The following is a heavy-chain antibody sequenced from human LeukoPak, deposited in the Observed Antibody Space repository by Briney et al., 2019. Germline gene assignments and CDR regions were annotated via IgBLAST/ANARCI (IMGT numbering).Heavy chain of an antibody. CDR1: GYTFTSYG. CDR3: ATVKILFGRSGYYYYMDV. Sequence: GASVKVSCKASGYTFTSYGISWVRQAPGQGLEWMGWISAYNGNTNYAQKLQGRVTMTTDTSTSTAYMELRSLRSDDTAVYYCATVKILFGRSGYYYYMDVWGKGTTVTVSS. J-gene: IGHJ6*03. D-gene: IGHD1-26*01. V-gene: IGHV1-18*01. CDR2: ISAYNGNT.